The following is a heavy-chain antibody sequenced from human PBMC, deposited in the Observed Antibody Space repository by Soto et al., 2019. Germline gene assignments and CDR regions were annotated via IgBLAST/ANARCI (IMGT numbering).Heavy chain of an antibody. CDR1: GGSISSGGYY. D-gene: IGHD4-17*01. CDR3: ASGDYVSNWFDP. V-gene: IGHV4-31*03. CDR2: IYYSGST. Sequence: SETLSLTCTVSGGSISSGGYYWSWIRQHPGKGLEWIGYIYYSGSTYYNPSLKSRVTISVDTSKNQFSLKLSSVTAADTAVYYCASGDYVSNWFDPWGQGTLVTVSS. J-gene: IGHJ5*02.